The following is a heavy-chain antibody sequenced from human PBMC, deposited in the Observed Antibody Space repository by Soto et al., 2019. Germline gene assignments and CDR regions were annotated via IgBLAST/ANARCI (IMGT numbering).Heavy chain of an antibody. CDR2: ISPGGQTI. CDR3: SRDPQRGYYGMDV. Sequence: EVQLVESGGGLDQPGGSVRLSCAASGFSFSTYDMNWVRQAPGKGLEWVSEISPGGQTIKSIDSVKGRFTISRDNAKNSFYLQMGGLREEDTGVYYCSRDPQRGYYGMDVWGQGTTVTVSS. V-gene: IGHV3-48*02. CDR1: GFSFSTYD. D-gene: IGHD2-2*01. J-gene: IGHJ6*02.